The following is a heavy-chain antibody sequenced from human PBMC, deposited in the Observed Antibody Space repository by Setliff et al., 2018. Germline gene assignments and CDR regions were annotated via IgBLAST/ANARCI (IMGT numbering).Heavy chain of an antibody. J-gene: IGHJ4*02. V-gene: IGHV4-59*01. Sequence: PSVTLSLTCTVSDGSLSTYYWSWIRQPPGKGLEFIGYVYYSGTANYSPSLRSRLTISVDTSKNQFSLKLRSVTAADTAVYYCARGGTFRYFDFWGQGAPVTV. D-gene: IGHD5-12*01. CDR1: DGSLSTYY. CDR2: VYYSGTA. CDR3: ARGGTFRYFDF.